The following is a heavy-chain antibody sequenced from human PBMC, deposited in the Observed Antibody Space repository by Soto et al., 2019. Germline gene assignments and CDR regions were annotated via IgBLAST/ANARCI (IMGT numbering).Heavy chain of an antibody. CDR2: TYYRSKWYN. Sequence: LSLTCAISGDSVSSNSAAWNWIRQSPSRGLEWLGRTYYRSKWYNDYAVSVKSRITINPDTATHQFSLQLNSVTPEDTAVYYWASDNNEIVDWLGLRGQGTPVTVPS. J-gene: IGHJ5*02. CDR1: GDSVSSNSAA. CDR3: ASDNNEIVDWLGL. D-gene: IGHD2-15*01. V-gene: IGHV6-1*01.